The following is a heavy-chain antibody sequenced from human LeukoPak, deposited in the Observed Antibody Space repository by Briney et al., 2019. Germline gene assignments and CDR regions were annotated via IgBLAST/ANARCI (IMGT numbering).Heavy chain of an antibody. V-gene: IGHV4-4*02. CDR2: IYHSGNT. CDR3: ARQDYYDTGTWYFDL. Sequence: SETPSLTCAVSGGSISRSNWWSWVRQPPGKGLEWIGEIYHSGNTKYNPSLKSRVTISMDKSKNQFSLKLSSVTAAHTAVYYCARQDYYDTGTWYFDLWGRGTLVTVSS. J-gene: IGHJ2*01. D-gene: IGHD3-22*01. CDR1: GGSISRSNW.